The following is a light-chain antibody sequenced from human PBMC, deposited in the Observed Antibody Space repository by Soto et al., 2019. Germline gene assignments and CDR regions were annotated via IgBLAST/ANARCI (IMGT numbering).Light chain of an antibody. J-gene: IGLJ2*01. CDR3: CSYAGSSTS. CDR2: EGS. V-gene: IGLV2-23*01. CDR1: SSDVGSYNL. Sequence: QSALTQPASVSGSPGQSITISCTGTSSDVGSYNLVSWYQQHPGKAPKLMIYEGSKRPSGVSNRFSGSKSGNTASLTISGLMAEDEADYYCCSYAGSSTSFGGGTKVTVL.